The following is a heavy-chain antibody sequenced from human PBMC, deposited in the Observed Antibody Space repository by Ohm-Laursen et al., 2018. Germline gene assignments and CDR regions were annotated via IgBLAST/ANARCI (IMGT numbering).Heavy chain of an antibody. CDR3: ARQDYYDTH. Sequence: SLRLSCAASGFTFSSYSMNWVRQAPGKGLEWVSYISSSSSTIYYADSVKGRFTISRDNAKNSLYLQMNSLRAEDTAVYYCARQDYYDTHWGQGTLVTVSS. J-gene: IGHJ4*02. D-gene: IGHD3-22*01. CDR1: GFTFSSYS. V-gene: IGHV3-48*01. CDR2: ISSSSSTI.